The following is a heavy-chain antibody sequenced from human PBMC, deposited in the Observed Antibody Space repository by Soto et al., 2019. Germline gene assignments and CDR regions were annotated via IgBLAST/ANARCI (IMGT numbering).Heavy chain of an antibody. D-gene: IGHD1-1*01. CDR1: GFTFSNYG. CDR3: AKDYWNPRYFDN. CDR2: ESDNGGRT. J-gene: IGHJ4*02. Sequence: GGSLRLSCAPSGFTFSNYGMSWVRQAPGKGQEWVSAESDNGGRTRYADSEKGRFTISRDNSQNTLYLQMLSLRADDTAKYYCAKDYWNPRYFDNWGQGTLVTVSS. V-gene: IGHV3-23*01.